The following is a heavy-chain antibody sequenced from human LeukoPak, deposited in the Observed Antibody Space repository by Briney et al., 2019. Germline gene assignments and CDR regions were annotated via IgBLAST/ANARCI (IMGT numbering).Heavy chain of an antibody. Sequence: GASVSVSCKASGYTFTGYYMHWVRQAPGQGLEWMGWINPNSGGTNYAQKSQGRVTMTRDTSISTAYMELSRLRSDDTAVYYCARARASLTIFGVVTPYGMDVWGQGTTVTVSS. D-gene: IGHD3-3*01. CDR1: GYTFTGYY. J-gene: IGHJ6*02. V-gene: IGHV1-2*02. CDR2: INPNSGGT. CDR3: ARARASLTIFGVVTPYGMDV.